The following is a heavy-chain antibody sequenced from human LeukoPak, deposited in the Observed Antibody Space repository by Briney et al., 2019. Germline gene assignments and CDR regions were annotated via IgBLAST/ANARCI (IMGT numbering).Heavy chain of an antibody. D-gene: IGHD3-10*01. V-gene: IGHV3-23*01. J-gene: IGHJ6*02. CDR3: ARDPLYGSGRLYGMDV. CDR1: GFTFSSYA. CDR2: ISISGANT. Sequence: GGSLRLSCAASGFTFSSYAMSWVHQAPGKGLEWVSAISISGANTYYADSVKGRFTISRDNSKNTLYLQMNSLTAEDTAVYYCARDPLYGSGRLYGMDVWGQGTTVTASS.